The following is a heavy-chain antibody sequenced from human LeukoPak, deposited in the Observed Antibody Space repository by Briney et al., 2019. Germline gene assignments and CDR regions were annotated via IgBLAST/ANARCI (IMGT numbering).Heavy chain of an antibody. CDR1: GGSISSYY. CDR3: ARGQTYYYDSSGYWRGYYFDY. Sequence: SETLSLTCTVSGGSISSYYWSWIRQPPGKGLEWIGYIYYSGSTNYNPSLKSRVTISVDTSKNQFSLKLSSVTAADTAVYYCARGQTYYYDSSGYWRGYYFDYWGQGTLVTVSS. CDR2: IYYSGST. J-gene: IGHJ4*02. V-gene: IGHV4-59*01. D-gene: IGHD3-22*01.